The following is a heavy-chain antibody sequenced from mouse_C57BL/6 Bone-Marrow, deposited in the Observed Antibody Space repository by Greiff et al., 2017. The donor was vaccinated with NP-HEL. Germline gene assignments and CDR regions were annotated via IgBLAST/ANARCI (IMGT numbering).Heavy chain of an antibody. Sequence: EVKLMESGGDLVKPGGSLKLSCAASGFTFSSYGMSWVRQTPDKRLAWVATISSGGSYTYYPDSVKGRFTISRDNAKNTLYLQMSSLKSEDTAMYYCASPHYYGSSLYYYAMDYWGQGTSVTVSS. CDR2: ISSGGSYT. D-gene: IGHD1-1*01. V-gene: IGHV5-6*01. CDR3: ASPHYYGSSLYYYAMDY. J-gene: IGHJ4*01. CDR1: GFTFSSYG.